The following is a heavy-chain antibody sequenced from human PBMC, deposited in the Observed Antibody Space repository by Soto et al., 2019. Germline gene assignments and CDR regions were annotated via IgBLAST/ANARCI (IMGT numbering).Heavy chain of an antibody. CDR3: ARERRGGNSGYDYVRYYYGMDV. D-gene: IGHD5-12*01. Sequence: QVQLQQSGPGLVKPSQTLSLTCAISGDSVSSNSAAWNWIRQSPSRGLEWLGRTYYRSKWYNDYEVSVKSRITINPDTSKNQFSLQLNSVTPEDTAVYYCARERRGGNSGYDYVRYYYGMDVWGQGTTVTVSS. CDR2: TYYRSKWYN. V-gene: IGHV6-1*01. J-gene: IGHJ6*02. CDR1: GDSVSSNSAA.